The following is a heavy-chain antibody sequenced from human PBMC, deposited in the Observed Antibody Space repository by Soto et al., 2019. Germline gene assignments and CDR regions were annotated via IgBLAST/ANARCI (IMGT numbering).Heavy chain of an antibody. CDR1: GNSFSSHA. CDR3: ARGGALSTSWYWGDGLDS. V-gene: IGHV1-69*06. Sequence: GASVKVSGKSSGNSFSSHAITWVRQAPGQGLEWMGGIIPVFDTPTYARRFQDRVTITADKSTNTSYMELRSLRSEDTAVYYCARGGALSTSWYWGDGLDSWGQGTQVTVSS. D-gene: IGHD6-13*01. J-gene: IGHJ4*02. CDR2: IIPVFDTP.